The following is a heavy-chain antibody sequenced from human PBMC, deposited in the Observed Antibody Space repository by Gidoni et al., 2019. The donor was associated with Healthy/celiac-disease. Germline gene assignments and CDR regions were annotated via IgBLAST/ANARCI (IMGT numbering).Heavy chain of an antibody. Sequence: EVQLVETGGGLIQPGGSLRLSCAASGFTVSSNYMSWVRQAPGKGLEWVSVIYSGGSTYYADSVKGRFTISRDNSKNTLYLQMNSLRAEDTAVYYCARDPGGASTDGYRGYFDLWGRGTLVTVSS. CDR1: GFTVSSNY. CDR2: IYSGGST. CDR3: ARDPGGASTDGYRGYFDL. D-gene: IGHD5-12*01. J-gene: IGHJ2*01. V-gene: IGHV3-53*02.